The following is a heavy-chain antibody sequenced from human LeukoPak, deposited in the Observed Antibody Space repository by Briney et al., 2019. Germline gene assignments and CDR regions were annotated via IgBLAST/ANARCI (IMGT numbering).Heavy chain of an antibody. Sequence: EPSEALSLTCTVSGGSISSYYWSWIRQPPGKGLEWIGYIYYSGSTNYNPSLKSRVTISVDTSKNQFSLKLSSVTAADTAVYYCATQPGGGYCSGGSCYDAFEIWGQGTMVTVSS. D-gene: IGHD2-15*01. J-gene: IGHJ3*02. CDR1: GGSISSYY. CDR2: IYYSGST. CDR3: ATQPGGGYCSGGSCYDAFEI. V-gene: IGHV4-59*01.